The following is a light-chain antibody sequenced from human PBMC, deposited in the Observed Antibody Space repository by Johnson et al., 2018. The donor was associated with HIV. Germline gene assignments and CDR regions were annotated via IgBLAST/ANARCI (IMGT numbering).Light chain of an antibody. CDR1: SSNIGNND. CDR2: DNN. V-gene: IGLV1-51*01. CDR3: GTWDSSLGAHYV. J-gene: IGLJ1*01. Sequence: QSVLTQPPSVSAAPGQKVTISCSGSSSNIGNNDVSWYQQLPGTAPKLLIYDNNKRPSGIPDRFSGSKSGTSATLDITGLQTGDEDDYYCGTWDSSLGAHYVFGSGTEVTVL.